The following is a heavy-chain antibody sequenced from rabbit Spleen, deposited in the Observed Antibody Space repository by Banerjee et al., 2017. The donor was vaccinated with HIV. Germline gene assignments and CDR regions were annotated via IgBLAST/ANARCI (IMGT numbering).Heavy chain of an antibody. CDR1: GFSFSPVNW. V-gene: IGHV1S40*01. J-gene: IGHJ6*01. CDR2: IYAGTTGTT. CDR3: ARDTSSSFSSYGMDL. D-gene: IGHD1-1*01. Sequence: QSLEESGGDLVKPGASLTLTCTASGFSFSPVNWIYWVRQAPGKGLEWIGTIYAGTTGTTDYARWAKGRFTISKTSSTTVTLQMTSLTAADTATYFCARDTSSSFSSYGMDLWGPGTLVTVS.